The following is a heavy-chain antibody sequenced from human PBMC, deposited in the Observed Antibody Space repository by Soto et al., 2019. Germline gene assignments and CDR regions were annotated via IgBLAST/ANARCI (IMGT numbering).Heavy chain of an antibody. Sequence: QVQLVQSGAAVKKPGASVKVSCKASGYTFTGYYMHWVRQAPGQGLEWMGWINPNSGGTNYAQKFQGRVTKTRDPSISTAYMEMSRLRSDDTAVYYCARTPVGGADYYGMDVWGQGTTDTVSS. D-gene: IGHD3-16*01. CDR2: INPNSGGT. CDR3: ARTPVGGADYYGMDV. V-gene: IGHV1-2*02. CDR1: GYTFTGYY. J-gene: IGHJ6*02.